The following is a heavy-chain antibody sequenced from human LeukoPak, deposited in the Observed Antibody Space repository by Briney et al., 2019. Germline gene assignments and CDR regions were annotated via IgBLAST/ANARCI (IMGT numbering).Heavy chain of an antibody. D-gene: IGHD5-12*01. CDR2: IKQDGSEK. CDR3: ARQATADYYYYYMDV. V-gene: IGHV3-7*01. Sequence: PGGSLRLSCAASGFTFSSYWMSWVRQAPGKGLEWVANIKQDGSEKYYVDSVKGRFTTSRDNAKNSLYLQMNSLRAEDTAVYYCARQATADYYYYYMDVWGKGTTVTVSS. CDR1: GFTFSSYW. J-gene: IGHJ6*03.